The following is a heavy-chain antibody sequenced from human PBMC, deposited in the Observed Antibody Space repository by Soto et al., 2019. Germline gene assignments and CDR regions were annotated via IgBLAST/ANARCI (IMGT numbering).Heavy chain of an antibody. D-gene: IGHD2-2*02. V-gene: IGHV1-24*01. CDR1: GYTLTELS. Sequence: SVKVSCKASGYTLTELSMHWVRQAPGKGLEWMGGFDPEDGETIYAQKFQGRVTMTEDTSTDTAYMELSSLRSEDTAVYYCATDISSTQKNIVVVPAAIGAFDIWGQGTMVTVSS. CDR2: FDPEDGET. J-gene: IGHJ3*02. CDR3: ATDISSTQKNIVVVPAAIGAFDI.